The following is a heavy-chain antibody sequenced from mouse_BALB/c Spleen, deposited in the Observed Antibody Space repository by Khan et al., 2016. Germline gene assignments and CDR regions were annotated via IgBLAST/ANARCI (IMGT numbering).Heavy chain of an antibody. V-gene: IGHV5-12-2*01. Sequence: EVELVESGGGLVQPGGSLKLSCAASGFTFSSYTMSWVRQTPEKRLEWVAYISNGGGSTYYPDTVKGRFTISRDNAKNTLYLQMSSLKSEDTAIDYYARKKRARAAGYFDYWGQGTTLTVSS. J-gene: IGHJ2*01. CDR2: ISNGGGST. D-gene: IGHD3-1*01. CDR1: GFTFSSYT. CDR3: ARKKRARAAGYFDY.